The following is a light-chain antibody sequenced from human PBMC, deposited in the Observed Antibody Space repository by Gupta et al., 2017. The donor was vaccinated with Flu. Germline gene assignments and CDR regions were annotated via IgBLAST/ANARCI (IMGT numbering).Light chain of an antibody. CDR2: DVI. CDR1: GSDVGGYDY. V-gene: IGLV2-11*01. Sequence: VTVSCTGTGSDVGGYDYVSWYHQHPDKGPNLMLYDVIGRPSGVPGRFSDSKSGSTASLTISGLQAEDEADYYCCSFAAGAFYVFGTGTKVTVL. J-gene: IGLJ1*01. CDR3: CSFAAGAFYV.